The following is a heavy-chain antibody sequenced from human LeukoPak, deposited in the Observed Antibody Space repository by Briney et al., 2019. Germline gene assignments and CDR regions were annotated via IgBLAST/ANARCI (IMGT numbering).Heavy chain of an antibody. Sequence: PGGSLRLSRAASGFTFSSYGRHWVRQAPGKGRGGVPFIRYDGSNKYYADSVKGRFTISRDNSKNTLYLQMNSLRAEDTAVYYCAKGYPRTVSWGQGTLVTVSS. D-gene: IGHD4-11*01. J-gene: IGHJ5*02. CDR1: GFTFSSYG. CDR2: IRYDGSNK. CDR3: AKGYPRTVS. V-gene: IGHV3-30*02.